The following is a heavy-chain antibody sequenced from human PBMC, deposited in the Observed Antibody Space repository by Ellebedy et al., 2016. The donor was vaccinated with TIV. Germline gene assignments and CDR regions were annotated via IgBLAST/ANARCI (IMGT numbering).Heavy chain of an antibody. J-gene: IGHJ4*02. Sequence: AASVKVSCNASGYTFMSYSIAWVRQAPGQGLEWMGWVSGYNGNTNYAQKVQGRVTMTTDTSTNTAYMELRSLTSDDTAEYFCERTSRYAYSSSCDYWGQGTLVTVSS. CDR2: VSGYNGNT. CDR3: ERTSRYAYSSSCDY. V-gene: IGHV1-18*01. CDR1: GYTFMSYS. D-gene: IGHD6-13*01.